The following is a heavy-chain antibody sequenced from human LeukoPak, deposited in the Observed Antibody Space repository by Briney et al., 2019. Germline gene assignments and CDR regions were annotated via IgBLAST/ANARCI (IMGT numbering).Heavy chain of an antibody. D-gene: IGHD5-24*01. J-gene: IGHJ4*02. Sequence: GGSLRLSCAASGFSVSSNYMGWVRQAPVKGLEWVSVIYGDVNTYYADSVKGRFTISRDNSKNTLYLQMNSLRAEDTAVYYCARVGEMATIVDYWGQGTLVTVSS. CDR3: ARVGEMATIVDY. CDR1: GFSVSSNY. CDR2: IYGDVNT. V-gene: IGHV3-66*01.